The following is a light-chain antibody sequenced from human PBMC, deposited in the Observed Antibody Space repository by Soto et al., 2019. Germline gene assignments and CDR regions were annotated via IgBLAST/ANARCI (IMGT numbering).Light chain of an antibody. J-gene: IGKJ1*01. Sequence: EIVLTQSPGTLSLSPGKRATLSCRASQSISSSYLAWYQQRPGQAPRLLIYGASSRATGIPDRFSGSGSGTDFTLTISRLEPEDFAVYYCQQYGSSGTFGQGT. CDR1: QSISSSY. V-gene: IGKV3-20*01. CDR2: GAS. CDR3: QQYGSSGT.